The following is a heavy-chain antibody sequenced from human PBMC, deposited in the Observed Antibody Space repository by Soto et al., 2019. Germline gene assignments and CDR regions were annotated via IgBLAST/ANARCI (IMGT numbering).Heavy chain of an antibody. J-gene: IGHJ4*02. CDR2: LSGSGGTT. CDR1: GFSFSTYT. V-gene: IGHV3-23*01. CDR3: AKCGGLGTRGGSGTCYCPIDY. Sequence: EVVLLQSGGGLAQPGGSLRLSCAASGFSFSTYTMSWLRQAPGKGLEWVSCLSGSGGTTYYADSVEGRFTISRDTSKNAQHLQMNELRADDTAMCYCAKCGGLGTRGGSGTCYCPIDYWGRGTPVTVSS. D-gene: IGHD2-15*01.